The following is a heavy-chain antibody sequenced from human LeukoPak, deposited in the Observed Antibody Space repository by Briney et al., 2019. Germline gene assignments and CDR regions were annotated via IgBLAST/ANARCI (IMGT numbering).Heavy chain of an antibody. CDR1: GFTFSNYA. J-gene: IGHJ4*02. CDR3: AKEADYGSVDY. CDR2: VSVSGDST. V-gene: IGHV3-23*01. Sequence: GGSLRLSCAASGFTFSNYAMSWARQAPGKGLEWVSTVSVSGDSTYYADSVKGRFTISRDNSKNTLLLQMNSLRAEDTAVYYCAKEADYGSVDYWGQGTLVTVSS. D-gene: IGHD3-10*01.